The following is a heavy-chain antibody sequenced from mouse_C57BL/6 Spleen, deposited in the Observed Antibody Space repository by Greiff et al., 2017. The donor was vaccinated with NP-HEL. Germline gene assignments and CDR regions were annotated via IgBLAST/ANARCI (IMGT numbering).Heavy chain of an antibody. D-gene: IGHD4-1*01. Sequence: EVQLQQSGPELVKPGASVKIPCKASGYTFTDYNMDWVKQSHGKSLEWIGDINPNNGGTIYNQKFKGKATLTVDKSSSTAYMELRSLTSEDTAVYYCARLGPARFAYWGQGTLVTVSA. CDR3: ARLGPARFAY. CDR1: GYTFTDYN. CDR2: INPNNGGT. V-gene: IGHV1-18*01. J-gene: IGHJ3*01.